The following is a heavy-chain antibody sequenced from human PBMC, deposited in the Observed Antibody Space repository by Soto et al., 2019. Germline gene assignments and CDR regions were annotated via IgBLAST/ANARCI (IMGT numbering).Heavy chain of an antibody. CDR2: IIPIFGTA. D-gene: IGHD2-8*01. Sequence: QVQLVQSGAEVKKPGSSVKVSCKASGGTFSSYAISWVRQAPGQGLEWMGGIIPIFGTADYAQKFQGRVTMTADESTSKAYLELSSLRSEDTAVYYCACTVSNYYCYGMDVWGQGTTVTVSS. J-gene: IGHJ6*02. CDR3: ACTVSNYYCYGMDV. CDR1: GGTFSSYA. V-gene: IGHV1-69*12.